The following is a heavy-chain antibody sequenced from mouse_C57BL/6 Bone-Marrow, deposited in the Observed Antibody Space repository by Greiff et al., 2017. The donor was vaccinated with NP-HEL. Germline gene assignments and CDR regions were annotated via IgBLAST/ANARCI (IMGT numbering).Heavy chain of an antibody. V-gene: IGHV2-2*01. CDR2: IWSGGST. CDR3: DREYYGSSYAIGY. J-gene: IGHJ4*01. Sequence: QVTLKESGPGLVQPSQTLSITCTVSGFSLTSYGVHWVRQSPGKGLEWLGVIWSGGSTDYNAAFISRLSISKDNSKSQVFIKMNSLQADDTAIYYCDREYYGSSYAIGYWGQGTSVTVSS. D-gene: IGHD1-1*01. CDR1: GFSLTSYG.